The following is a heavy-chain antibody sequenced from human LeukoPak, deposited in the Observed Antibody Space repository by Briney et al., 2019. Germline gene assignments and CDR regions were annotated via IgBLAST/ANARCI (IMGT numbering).Heavy chain of an antibody. D-gene: IGHD3-10*01. V-gene: IGHV4-59*01. CDR3: ARDHRYYYGSGIYYMDV. Sequence: PSETLSLTCTVSGGSISSYYWSWIRQPPGKGLDWIGSIYYSGNTNYNPSFRRRVTISADTSKNQFSLKLSSVTAADTAVYYCARDHRYYYGSGIYYMDVWGKGTTVTVSS. CDR1: GGSISSYY. CDR2: IYYSGNT. J-gene: IGHJ6*03.